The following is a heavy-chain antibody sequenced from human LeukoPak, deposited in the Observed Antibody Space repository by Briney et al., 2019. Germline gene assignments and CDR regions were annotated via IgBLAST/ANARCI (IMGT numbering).Heavy chain of an antibody. Sequence: GRSLRLSCAASGFTFSSYGMHWVRQAPGKGLEWVAVIWYDGSNKYYADSVKGRFTISRDNSKNTLYLQMNSLRAEDTAVYYCARDGSHWQQPEYYFDYWGQGTLVTVSS. CDR2: IWYDGSNK. CDR3: ARDGSHWQQPEYYFDY. D-gene: IGHD6-13*01. J-gene: IGHJ4*02. CDR1: GFTFSSYG. V-gene: IGHV3-33*01.